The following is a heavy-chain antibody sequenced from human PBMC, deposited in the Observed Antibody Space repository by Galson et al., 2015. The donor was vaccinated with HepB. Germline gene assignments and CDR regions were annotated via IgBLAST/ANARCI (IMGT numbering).Heavy chain of an antibody. CDR1: GFTVSSNY. CDR3: ARDHLGSTSSWYYYFYYGMDV. D-gene: IGHD6-6*01. CDR2: IYSGGST. J-gene: IGHJ6*02. Sequence: SLRLSCAASGFTVSSNYMSWVRQAPGKGLEWVSVIYSGGSTYYVDSVKGRFTISRDNSKNMLYLQMNSLRAEDTAVYYCARDHLGSTSSWYYYFYYGMDVWGQGTTVTVSS. V-gene: IGHV3-53*01.